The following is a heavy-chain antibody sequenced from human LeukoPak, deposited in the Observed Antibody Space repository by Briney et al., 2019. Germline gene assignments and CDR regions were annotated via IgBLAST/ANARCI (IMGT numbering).Heavy chain of an antibody. CDR2: ISSGSVTI. CDR3: ARDRVNWNDGVDY. CDR1: GFTSSDYN. D-gene: IGHD1-20*01. V-gene: IGHV3-48*01. Sequence: GGSLRLSFAPSGFTSSDYNMNGVRQPPGKGRGGVSYISSGSVTIYYADSVKGRFTISRDNAKNPLCLQMNSLRAEDTAVYYCARDRVNWNDGVDYWGQGTLVTVSS. J-gene: IGHJ4*02.